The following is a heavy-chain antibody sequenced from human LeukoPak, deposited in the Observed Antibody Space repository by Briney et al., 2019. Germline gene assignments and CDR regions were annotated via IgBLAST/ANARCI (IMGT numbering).Heavy chain of an antibody. D-gene: IGHD3-3*01. J-gene: IGHJ4*02. CDR1: GGSFSGYY. V-gene: IGHV4-34*01. Sequence: SETLSLTCAVYGGSFSGYYWSWIRQPPGKGLEWIGEINHSGSTNYNPSLKSRVTISVDTSKNHFSLKLSSLTAADTAVYSCARAMIFGVYYFDYWGQGTLVTVSS. CDR2: INHSGST. CDR3: ARAMIFGVYYFDY.